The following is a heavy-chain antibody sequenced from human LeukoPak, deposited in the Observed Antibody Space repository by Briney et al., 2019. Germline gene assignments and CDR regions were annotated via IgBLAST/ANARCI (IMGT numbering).Heavy chain of an antibody. CDR2: ISSSSSTI. J-gene: IGHJ2*01. D-gene: IGHD2-21*02. CDR1: GFTFSSYS. CDR3: ARGPYCGGDCYSWYFDL. Sequence: GGSLRLSCAASGFTFSSYSMNWVRQAPGKGLEWVSYISSSSSTIYYADSVKGRFPISRDNAKNSLYLQMNSLRAEDTAVYYCARGPYCGGDCYSWYFDLWGRGTLVTVSS. V-gene: IGHV3-48*04.